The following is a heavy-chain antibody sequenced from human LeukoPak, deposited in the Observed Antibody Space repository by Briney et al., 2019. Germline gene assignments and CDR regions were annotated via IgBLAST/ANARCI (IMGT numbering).Heavy chain of an antibody. V-gene: IGHV4-4*02. CDR2: IYHSGST. D-gene: IGHD6-13*01. CDR1: GGSISSSNW. CDR3: ARTLRYSSSWHVDY. J-gene: IGHJ4*02. Sequence: SGTLSLTCAVSGGSISSSNWWSWVRQPPGKGLEWIGEIYHSGSTNYNPSLKSRVTISVDESKNQFSLKLSSVTAADTAVYYCARTLRYSSSWHVDYWGQGTLVTVSS.